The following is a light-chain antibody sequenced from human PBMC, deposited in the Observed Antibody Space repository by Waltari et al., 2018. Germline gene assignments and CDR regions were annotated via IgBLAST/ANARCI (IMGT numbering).Light chain of an antibody. CDR1: NSDVGGYNY. J-gene: IGLJ2*01. Sequence: QSALTQPASVSGSPGQSITISCTGTNSDVGGYNYVSWYQKHPGKAPKLLIYDVSNRPSGVSNRFSASKSGNTASLIISGLQAEDEADYYCSSYTSSTTLLLIFGGGTKLTVL. CDR2: DVS. V-gene: IGLV2-14*03. CDR3: SSYTSSTTLLLI.